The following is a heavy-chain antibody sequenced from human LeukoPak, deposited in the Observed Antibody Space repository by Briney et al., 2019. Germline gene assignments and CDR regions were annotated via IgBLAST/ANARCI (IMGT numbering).Heavy chain of an antibody. V-gene: IGHV4-34*01. CDR2: INRSGST. CDR3: ARGIYCSGGSCYSFYYFDY. Sequence: SETLSLTCAVYGGSFSGYYWSWIRQPPGKGLEWIGEINRSGSTNYNPSLKSRVTISVDTSKNQFSLKLSSVTAADTAVYYCARGIYCSGGSCYSFYYFDYWGQGTLVTVSS. D-gene: IGHD2-15*01. J-gene: IGHJ4*02. CDR1: GGSFSGYY.